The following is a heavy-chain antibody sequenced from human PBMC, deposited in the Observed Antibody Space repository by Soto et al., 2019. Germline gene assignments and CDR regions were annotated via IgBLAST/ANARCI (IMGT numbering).Heavy chain of an antibody. V-gene: IGHV3-23*01. D-gene: IGHD3-9*01. J-gene: IGHJ1*01. CDR3: AKEVHYDIVTGIEYFDH. CDR1: GFTFSSYA. Sequence: EVQLLESGGGLVQPGGSLKISCAVSGFTFSSYAMSWVRQAPGKGLEWVSGISGTGRATNYAESAKGRCTITRDNPKNTLSLEMKSLRAEDTAVYYCAKEVHYDIVTGIEYFDHWGQGTLVTVSS. CDR2: ISGTGRAT.